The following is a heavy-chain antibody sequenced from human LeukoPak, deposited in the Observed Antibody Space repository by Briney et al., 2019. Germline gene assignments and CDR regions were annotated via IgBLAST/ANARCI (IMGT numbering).Heavy chain of an antibody. D-gene: IGHD6-13*01. J-gene: IGHJ4*02. CDR1: GYTFTSYG. CDR2: ISAYNGNT. Sequence: ASVKVSCKATGYTFTSYGISWVRQAPGQGLEWMGWISAYNGNTNYAQKLQGRVTMTTDTSTSTAYMELRSLRSDDTAVYYCARGGDGFSSSWYYFDYWGQGTLVTVSS. V-gene: IGHV1-18*01. CDR3: ARGGDGFSSSWYYFDY.